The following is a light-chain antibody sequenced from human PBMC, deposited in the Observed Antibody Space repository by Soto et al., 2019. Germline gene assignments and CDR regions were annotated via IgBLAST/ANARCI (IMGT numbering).Light chain of an antibody. J-gene: IGKJ2*01. CDR3: QQYGSSPTYT. CDR2: GAS. CDR1: QSVSSSY. Sequence: EVVLTQSPGTLSLSPGERATLSCRASQSVSSSYLAWYQQKPGQAPRLLIYGASNRATGIPDRFSGSGSGTDFTLTISRLEPEDSAVYYCQQYGSSPTYTFGQGTKLEIK. V-gene: IGKV3-20*01.